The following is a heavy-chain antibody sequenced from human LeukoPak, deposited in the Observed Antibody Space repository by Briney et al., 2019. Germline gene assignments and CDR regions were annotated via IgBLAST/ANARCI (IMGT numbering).Heavy chain of an antibody. CDR3: ARVENYSSSWLRYYYYGMDV. Sequence: GGSLRLSCAASGFTFSSYAMSWVRQAPGKGLEWVSAISGSGGSTYYADSVKGRFTISRDNAKNSLYLQMNSLRAEDTAVYYCARVENYSSSWLRYYYYGMDVWGQGTTVTVSS. D-gene: IGHD6-13*01. CDR2: ISGSGGST. J-gene: IGHJ6*02. V-gene: IGHV3-23*01. CDR1: GFTFSSYA.